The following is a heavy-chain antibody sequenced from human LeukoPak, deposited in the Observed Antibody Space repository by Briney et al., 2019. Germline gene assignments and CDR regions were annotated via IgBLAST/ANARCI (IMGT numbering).Heavy chain of an antibody. J-gene: IGHJ2*01. CDR2: ISPNSGGT. CDR3: AIQPWGSGSNWYFDL. V-gene: IGHV1-2*02. D-gene: IGHD7-27*01. CDR1: GYTFSGFY. Sequence: ASVRVSCKPPGYTFSGFYIHWVRQAPGQGLEWMGWISPNSGGTDYAQRFQGRVTMTRDTSISTAYMELSSLRSDDTAVYYCAIQPWGSGSNWYFDLWGRGTLVTVSS.